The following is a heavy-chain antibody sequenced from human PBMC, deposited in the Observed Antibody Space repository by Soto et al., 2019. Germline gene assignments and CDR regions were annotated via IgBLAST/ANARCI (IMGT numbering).Heavy chain of an antibody. D-gene: IGHD3-16*01. V-gene: IGHV1-18*01. Sequence: QVQLVQSGDEVRKPGSSVKVSCKASGYIFVNYGIAWVRQAPGQGLEWMGWISPYSGNTHYASKIQGRLTMTTDTTTSAAYMDLGSLAFSATAVYYCAVLDNYVTPTPQDVWGQGTTVTVSS. J-gene: IGHJ6*02. CDR1: GYIFVNYG. CDR2: ISPYSGNT. CDR3: AVLDNYVTPTPQDV.